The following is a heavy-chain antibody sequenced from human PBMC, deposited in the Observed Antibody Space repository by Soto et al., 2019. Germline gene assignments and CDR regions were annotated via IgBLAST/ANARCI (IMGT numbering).Heavy chain of an antibody. CDR2: IHYTGSI. D-gene: IGHD2-21*02. CDR3: AREDDGGDRDYYGLDV. J-gene: IGHJ6*02. V-gene: IGHV4-30-4*08. CDR1: GGSISSEYFH. Sequence: QVQLQQSGPGLVEPSQTLSLTCAVSGGSISSEYFHWTWIRQSPGKGLDWIGYIHYTGSIMYNPSVKSRLTMAVDTTKNQFALQLTSVTAADTAVYFCAREDDGGDRDYYGLDVWGQGTTVTVSS.